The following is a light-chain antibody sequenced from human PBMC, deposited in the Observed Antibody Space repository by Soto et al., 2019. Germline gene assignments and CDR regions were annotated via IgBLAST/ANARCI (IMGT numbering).Light chain of an antibody. CDR1: QSISSY. V-gene: IGKV1-39*01. J-gene: IGKJ4*01. CDR3: QQSYSTPPLT. CDR2: AAS. Sequence: DIQMTQSPSSLSASVGDRVTITCRASQSISSYLNWYQQKPGKAPKLLIYAASSLQSRVPSRFSGSGSGTDFTLTISSLQPEDFETYNCQQSYSTPPLTFGGGTKVEIK.